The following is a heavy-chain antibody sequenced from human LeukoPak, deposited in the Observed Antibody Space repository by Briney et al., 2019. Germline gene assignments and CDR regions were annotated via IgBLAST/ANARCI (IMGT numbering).Heavy chain of an antibody. CDR2: IGSDNKT. Sequence: GGSLRLSCEASGFTFSAYAMTWVRPAPGKGREWVSSIGSDNKTHYSESVKGRFAISRDNSKSMLFLQLNSLRAEDTAIYYCARERGGEDAFDIWGQGTLVTVSS. CDR3: ARERGGEDAFDI. CDR1: GFTFSAYA. J-gene: IGHJ3*02. V-gene: IGHV3-23*01. D-gene: IGHD7-27*01.